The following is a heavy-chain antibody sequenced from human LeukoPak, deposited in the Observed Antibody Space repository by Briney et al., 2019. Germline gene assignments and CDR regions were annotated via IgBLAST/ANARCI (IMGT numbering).Heavy chain of an antibody. CDR2: IIPIFGTA. D-gene: IGHD3-22*01. V-gene: IGHV1-69*01. CDR3: ARAAPTYYYDSSGSVPHFDY. Sequence: SVKVSCKASGGTFSSYAISWVRQAPGQGLEWMGGIIPIFGTANYAQKFQGRVTITADESTSTAYMELSSLRSEDTAVYYCARAAPTYYYDSSGSVPHFDYWGQGTLVTVSS. CDR1: GGTFSSYA. J-gene: IGHJ4*02.